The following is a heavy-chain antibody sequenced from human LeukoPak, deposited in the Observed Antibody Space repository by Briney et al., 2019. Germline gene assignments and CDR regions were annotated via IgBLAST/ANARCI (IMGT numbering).Heavy chain of an antibody. Sequence: GGSLRLSCAASGFTLSSYAMSWVRQGPGKGLEWVSAISVSGNTYHTDSVKGGCTISRDSSKNTLYLAMNSMRAEDAAGDYCADAPVTTCSCSYFHPFHYWGQGPLLTVSS. CDR2: ISVSGNT. D-gene: IGHD2-15*01. V-gene: IGHV3-23*01. CDR1: GFTLSSYA. CDR3: ADAPVTTCSCSYFHPFHY. J-gene: IGHJ4*02.